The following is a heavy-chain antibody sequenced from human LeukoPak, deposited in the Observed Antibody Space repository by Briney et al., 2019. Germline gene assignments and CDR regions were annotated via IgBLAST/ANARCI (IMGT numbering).Heavy chain of an antibody. CDR3: ASFTSGYNDKYFDY. D-gene: IGHD3-3*01. CDR2: IYYSGGT. V-gene: IGHV4-59*12. CDR1: GDSISSYY. Sequence: SETLSLSCTVSGDSISSYYWSWIRQPPGKGLEWVGYIYYSGGTDYNPSLKSRVTISVDTSKNQFSLKLSSVTAADTAVYYCASFTSGYNDKYFDYWGQGTLVTVSS. J-gene: IGHJ4*02.